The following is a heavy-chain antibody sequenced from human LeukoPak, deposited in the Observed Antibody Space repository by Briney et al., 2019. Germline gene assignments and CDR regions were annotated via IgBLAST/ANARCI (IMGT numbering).Heavy chain of an antibody. V-gene: IGHV3-23*01. CDR3: ANYYDSSGSSYFDY. J-gene: IGHJ4*02. CDR1: GFTFSSYA. D-gene: IGHD3-22*01. CDR2: ISGSGGST. Sequence: GGPLRLSCAASGFTFSSYAMSWVRHAPGKGLEWVSAISGSGGSTYYADSVKGRFTISRDNSKNTLYLQMNSLRAEDTAVYYCANYYDSSGSSYFDYWGQGTLVTVSS.